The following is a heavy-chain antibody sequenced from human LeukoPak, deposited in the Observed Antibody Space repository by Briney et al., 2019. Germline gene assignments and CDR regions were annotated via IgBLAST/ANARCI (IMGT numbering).Heavy chain of an antibody. CDR3: ARDISSGYYDAFDI. V-gene: IGHV3-7*01. D-gene: IGHD3-22*01. J-gene: IGHJ3*02. CDR2: IKQDGSEK. Sequence: GGSLRLSCAASGFTFSSYWMNWVRQVPGKGLEWVANIKQDGSEKHYVDSVKGRFTISRDNSKNTLYLQMNSLRAEDTAVYYCARDISSGYYDAFDIWGQGTMVTVSS. CDR1: GFTFSSYW.